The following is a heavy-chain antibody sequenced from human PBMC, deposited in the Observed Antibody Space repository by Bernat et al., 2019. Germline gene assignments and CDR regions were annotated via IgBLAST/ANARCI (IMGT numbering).Heavy chain of an antibody. V-gene: IGHV4-39*01. CDR2: IYYSGST. D-gene: IGHD6-19*01. Sequence: QLQLQESGPGLVKPSETLSLTCTVSGGSISSSSYYWGWIRQPPGKGLEWIGSIYYSGSTYYNPSLKSRVTISVDTSKNQFSRKLSSVTAADTAVYYCARPFGPPHSSGWYRWGQGTLVTVSS. CDR1: GGSISSSSYY. CDR3: ARPFGPPHSSGWYR. J-gene: IGHJ4*02.